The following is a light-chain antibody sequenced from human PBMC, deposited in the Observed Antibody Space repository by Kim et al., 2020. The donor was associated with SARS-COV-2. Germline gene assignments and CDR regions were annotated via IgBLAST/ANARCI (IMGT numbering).Light chain of an antibody. Sequence: SYELTQPPSVSVSPGQTATITCPGDNLGDKYACWYQQKPGQSPILVIYQDNKRPSGIPERFFGSNSGNTATLTISGTQAVDEADYYCQTWDSSTAVFGGGTQLTVL. J-gene: IGLJ2*01. CDR2: QDN. CDR3: QTWDSSTAV. V-gene: IGLV3-1*01. CDR1: NLGDKY.